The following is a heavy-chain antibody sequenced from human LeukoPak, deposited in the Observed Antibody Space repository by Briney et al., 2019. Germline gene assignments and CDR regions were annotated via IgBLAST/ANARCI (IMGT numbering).Heavy chain of an antibody. CDR1: GGSFSGYY. CDR2: INHSGST. J-gene: IGHJ6*04. Sequence: SETLSLTCAVYGGSFSGYYWSWIRQPPGKGLEWIGEINHSGSTDYNPSLKSRVTISVDTSKNQFSLKLSSVTAADTAVYYCARGRPNFCSSTSCYPLRYYYYYGMDVWGKGTRSPSPQ. D-gene: IGHD2-2*01. V-gene: IGHV4-34*01. CDR3: ARGRPNFCSSTSCYPLRYYYYYGMDV.